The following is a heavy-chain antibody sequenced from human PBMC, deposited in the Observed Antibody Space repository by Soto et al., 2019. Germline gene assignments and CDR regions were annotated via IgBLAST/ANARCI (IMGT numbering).Heavy chain of an antibody. CDR3: ARDPLRGHLRGFDP. CDR1: GGSISSGAYY. J-gene: IGHJ5*02. Sequence: QVQLQESGPGLVKPSQTLSLTCTVSGGSISSGAYYWSWIRQHPGQGLEWIGHIFYSGSTYYNPSLKSRVIISVDTSKNQFSLNLSSVTAADTAVYYCARDPLRGHLRGFDPWGQGTLVTVSS. D-gene: IGHD4-17*01. V-gene: IGHV4-31*03. CDR2: IFYSGST.